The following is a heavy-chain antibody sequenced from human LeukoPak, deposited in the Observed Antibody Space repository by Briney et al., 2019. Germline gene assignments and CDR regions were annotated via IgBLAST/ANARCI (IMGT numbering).Heavy chain of an antibody. CDR2: IYPGDSDT. J-gene: IGHJ5*02. CDR1: GYIFTSYW. V-gene: IGHV5-51*01. CDR3: VRFALSSSLDH. Sequence: GESLEISCEGSGYIFTSYWIGGARQVPGKGLKWMWIIYPGDSDTKYSPSFQGQVTLSVDTSISTAYLQLGGLRASDTAIYYCVRFALSSSLDHWGQGTLVTVSS. D-gene: IGHD6-13*01.